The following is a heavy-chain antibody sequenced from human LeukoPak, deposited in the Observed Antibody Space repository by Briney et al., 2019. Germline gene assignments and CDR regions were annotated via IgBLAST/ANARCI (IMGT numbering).Heavy chain of an antibody. CDR3: ARQTYYYDSSGYYSGAFDH. D-gene: IGHD3-22*01. Sequence: GGSLRLSCAASGFTVSSNYMSWVRQAPGKGLEWVSVIYSGGSTYYADSVKGRFTISRDNSKNTLYLQMNSLRAEDTAVYYCARQTYYYDSSGYYSGAFDHWGQGTLVTVSS. CDR2: IYSGGST. V-gene: IGHV3-66*02. J-gene: IGHJ4*02. CDR1: GFTVSSNY.